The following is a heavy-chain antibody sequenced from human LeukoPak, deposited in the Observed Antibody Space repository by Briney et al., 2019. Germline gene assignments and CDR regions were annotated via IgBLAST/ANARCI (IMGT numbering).Heavy chain of an antibody. D-gene: IGHD3-9*01. J-gene: IGHJ5*02. CDR2: INHSGST. CDR1: GGSFSGYY. Sequence: PSETLSLTCAVYGGSFSGYYWSWIRQPPGKGLEWIGEINHSGSTNYNPSLKSRVTISVDTSKNQFSLKLSSVTAADTAVYYCARGPSVRYFDWLFRKNWFDPWGQGTLVTVS. CDR3: ARGPSVRYFDWLFRKNWFDP. V-gene: IGHV4-34*01.